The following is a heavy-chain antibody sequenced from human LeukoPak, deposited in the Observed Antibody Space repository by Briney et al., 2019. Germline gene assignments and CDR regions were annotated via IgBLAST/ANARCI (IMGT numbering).Heavy chain of an antibody. CDR3: ARVGSIAVAGPLFDY. V-gene: IGHV1-69*13. Sequence: SVKVSCNASGGTFSSYAISWVRQAPGQGLEWMGGIIPIFGTANYAQKFQGRVTITADESTSTAYMELSSLRSEDTAVYYCARVGSIAVAGPLFDYWGQGTLVTVSS. CDR2: IIPIFGTA. CDR1: GGTFSSYA. J-gene: IGHJ4*02. D-gene: IGHD6-19*01.